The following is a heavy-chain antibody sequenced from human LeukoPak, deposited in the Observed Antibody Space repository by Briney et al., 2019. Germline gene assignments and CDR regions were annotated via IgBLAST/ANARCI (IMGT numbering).Heavy chain of an antibody. Sequence: SETLSLTCAVYGGSFSGYYWSWIRQPPGKGLEWIGYIYYSGSTSYNPSLKSRVTISVDTSKNQFSLKLSSVTAADTAVYYCARDRGSSGWFDYWGQGTLVTVSS. V-gene: IGHV4-59*01. CDR1: GGSFSGYY. CDR2: IYYSGST. J-gene: IGHJ5*01. CDR3: ARDRGSSGWFDY. D-gene: IGHD6-19*01.